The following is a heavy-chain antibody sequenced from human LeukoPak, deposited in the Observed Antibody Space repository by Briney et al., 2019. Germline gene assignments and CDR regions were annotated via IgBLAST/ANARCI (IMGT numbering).Heavy chain of an antibody. V-gene: IGHV4-34*01. D-gene: IGHD5-12*01. Sequence: PSETLSLTCAVXGXXFSXYYXXXXXXXPXXXXXWXGEINHSGSTNYNPSLKSRVTISVDTSXNQFSLKVSSVTAADTAVYYCVRQNLLVATSNPTFDYWGQGTLVTVSS. CDR1: GXXFSXYY. CDR3: VRQNLLVATSNPTFDY. J-gene: IGHJ4*02. CDR2: INHSGST.